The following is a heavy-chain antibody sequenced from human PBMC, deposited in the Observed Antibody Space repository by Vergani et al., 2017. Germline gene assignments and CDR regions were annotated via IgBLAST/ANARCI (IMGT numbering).Heavy chain of an antibody. CDR2: VYHSGST. V-gene: IGHV4-38-2*01. CDR1: DYSISSGYY. Sequence: QVQLQESGPGLVKPSETLSLTCAVSDYSISSGYYWGWVRQPPGKGLDWIGSVYHSGSTSYNPSLKSRVTISIDTPKNQFSLKLTSVTAADTAVYYCASLLTGGIDYWGQGILVTVFS. J-gene: IGHJ4*02. D-gene: IGHD3-16*01. CDR3: ASLLTGGIDY.